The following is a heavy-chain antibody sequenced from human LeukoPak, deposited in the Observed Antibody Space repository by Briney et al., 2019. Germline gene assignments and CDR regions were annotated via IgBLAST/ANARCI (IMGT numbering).Heavy chain of an antibody. V-gene: IGHV3-66*01. CDR2: IYSGGST. CDR1: GFTVSSNY. D-gene: IGHD5-12*01. Sequence: GGSLRLSCAASGFTVSSNYMSWVRQAPGKGLEWVSVIYSGGSTYYADSVKGRFTISRDNSKNTLYLQMNSLRAEDTAVYYCARGRPGWLHRRHAFDIWGQGTMVTVSS. J-gene: IGHJ3*02. CDR3: ARGRPGWLHRRHAFDI.